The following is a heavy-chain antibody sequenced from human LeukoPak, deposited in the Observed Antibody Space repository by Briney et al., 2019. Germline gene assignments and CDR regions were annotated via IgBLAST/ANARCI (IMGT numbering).Heavy chain of an antibody. CDR2: IYTSGST. J-gene: IGHJ4*02. Sequence: SQTLSLTCTVSGGSISSGSYYWSWIRQPAGKGLEWIGRIYTSGSTNYNLSLKSRVTISVDTSKNQFSLKLSSVTAADTAVYYCARAAKWELLLWDYWGQGTLVTVSS. CDR1: GGSISSGSYY. V-gene: IGHV4-61*02. CDR3: ARAAKWELLLWDY. D-gene: IGHD1-26*01.